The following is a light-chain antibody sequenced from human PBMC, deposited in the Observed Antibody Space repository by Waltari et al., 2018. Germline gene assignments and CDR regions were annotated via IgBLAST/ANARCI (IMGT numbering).Light chain of an antibody. Sequence: EIVLTQSPGPVSLSPGERATLSCRASQNVDNYVAWYQQRPGQTPKLLIYDASNRATGGPARFSGSGSGTDFTLTISGLEPEDFAVYYCQQRSSLLPVTFGGGTKVEIK. CDR3: QQRSSLLPVT. V-gene: IGKV3-11*01. J-gene: IGKJ4*01. CDR1: QNVDNY. CDR2: DAS.